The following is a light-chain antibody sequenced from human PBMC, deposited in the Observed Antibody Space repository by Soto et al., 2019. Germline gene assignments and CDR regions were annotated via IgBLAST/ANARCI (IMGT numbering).Light chain of an antibody. V-gene: IGKV3-20*01. CDR2: GAS. J-gene: IGKJ4*01. CDR3: QQFSSYPLT. CDR1: QSVSNSY. Sequence: EIVLTQSPGTLSLSPGERATLSCRASQSVSNSYLAWYQQKPGQAPRLLIYGASSRATGIPDRFSGSGSGTDFTLTISRLEPEDFAAYYCQQFSSYPLTFGGGTKVEIK.